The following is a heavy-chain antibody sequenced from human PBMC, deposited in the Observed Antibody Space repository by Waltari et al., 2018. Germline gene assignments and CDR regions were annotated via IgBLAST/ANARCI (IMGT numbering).Heavy chain of an antibody. J-gene: IGHJ3*02. CDR2: INPNSGST. Sequence: QVQLVQSGAEVKKPGASVKVSCKASGYTFTGYYMHWVRQAPGQGLEWMGLINPNSGSTYYADSVKGRFTISRDNSKNTLYLQMNSLRAEDTAVYYCAKGRVYSGSIVGAFDIWGQGTMVTVSS. CDR1: GYTFTGYY. CDR3: AKGRVYSGSIVGAFDI. D-gene: IGHD1-26*01. V-gene: IGHV1-2*02.